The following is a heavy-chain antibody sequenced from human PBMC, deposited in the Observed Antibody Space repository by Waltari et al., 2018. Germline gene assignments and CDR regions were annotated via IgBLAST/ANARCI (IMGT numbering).Heavy chain of an antibody. D-gene: IGHD2-21*01. V-gene: IGHV1-69*10. J-gene: IGHJ5*02. CDR3: AREGYCGGDCYSFIGWFDP. CDR1: GSTFSSHA. Sequence: QVQLVQSGAEVKKPRSTMTVSCKAAGSTFSSHAISVVRQAPGQRLEGMGGIIPIVGIANDAQKFQVRVTITADKSTSTAYMELSSLRSEDTAVYYCAREGYCGGDCYSFIGWFDPWGQGTLVTVSS. CDR2: IIPIVGIA.